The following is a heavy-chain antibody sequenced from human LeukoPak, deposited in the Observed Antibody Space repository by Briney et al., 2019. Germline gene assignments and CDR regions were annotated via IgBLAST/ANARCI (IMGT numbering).Heavy chain of an antibody. Sequence: PGGSLRLSCAASGLTFSSHWMHWVRQAPGKGLVWVSRITNDGSSTTYADSVKGRFTISRDNAKNILYLQVNSLRDEDTAVYYCANQQGGNPAYWGQGTLVTVSS. V-gene: IGHV3-74*01. J-gene: IGHJ4*02. CDR3: ANQQGGNPAY. D-gene: IGHD1-14*01. CDR1: GLTFSSHW. CDR2: ITNDGSST.